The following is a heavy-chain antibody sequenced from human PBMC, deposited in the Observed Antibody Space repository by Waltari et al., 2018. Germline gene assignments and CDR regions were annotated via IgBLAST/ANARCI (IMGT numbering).Heavy chain of an antibody. J-gene: IGHJ6*02. D-gene: IGHD3-3*01. CDR2: IIPIFGTA. CDR3: ARDPSLYDFWSGYYINGDLYGMDV. Sequence: QVQLVQSGAEVKKPGSSVKVSCKASGGTFSSYAISWVRQAPGQGLEWMGGIIPIFGTANYAQKFQGRVTITADESTSTAYMELSSLRSEDTAVYYCARDPSLYDFWSGYYINGDLYGMDVWGQGTTVTVSS. V-gene: IGHV1-69*13. CDR1: GGTFSSYA.